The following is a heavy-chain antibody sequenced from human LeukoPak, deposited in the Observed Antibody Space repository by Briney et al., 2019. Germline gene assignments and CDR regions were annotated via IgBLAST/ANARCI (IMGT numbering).Heavy chain of an antibody. CDR3: AAAVVGGGIDY. J-gene: IGHJ4*02. D-gene: IGHD1-26*01. Sequence: PGGSLRLSCAASGFTFSSYSMNWVRQAPGKGLEWVSSISSSSSYIYYADSVKGRFTISRDNAKNSLYLQMNSLRAEDTAVYYCAAAVVGGGIDYWGQGTLVTVSS. V-gene: IGHV3-21*04. CDR2: ISSSSSYI. CDR1: GFTFSSYS.